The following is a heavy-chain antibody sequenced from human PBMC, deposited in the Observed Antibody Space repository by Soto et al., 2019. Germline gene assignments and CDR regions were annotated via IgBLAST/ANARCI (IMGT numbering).Heavy chain of an antibody. CDR2: IYPGDSDT. V-gene: IGHV5-51*01. J-gene: IGHJ4*02. CDR1: GYSFSSYW. CDR3: ARPSQFDSSGYYAY. D-gene: IGHD3-22*01. Sequence: GESLKISCKGSGYSFSSYWIGWVRQMPGKGLEWMGIIYPGDSDTRYSPSFQGQVTISVDKSISTAYLQWSSLKASDTAMYYCARPSQFDSSGYYAYWGQGTLVTVSS.